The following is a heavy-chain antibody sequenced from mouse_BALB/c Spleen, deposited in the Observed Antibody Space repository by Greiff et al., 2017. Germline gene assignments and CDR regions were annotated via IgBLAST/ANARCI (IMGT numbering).Heavy chain of an antibody. D-gene: IGHD4-1*01. J-gene: IGHJ3*01. V-gene: IGHV1-7*01. CDR3: ARWRGWDSFAY. CDR2: INPSTGYT. CDR1: GYTFTSYW. Sequence: VQLQESGAELAKPGASVKMSCKASGYTFTSYWMHWVKQRPGQGLEWIGYINPSTGYTEYNQKFKDKATLTADKSSSTAYMQLSSLTSEDSAVYYCARWRGWDSFAYWGQGTRVTVSA.